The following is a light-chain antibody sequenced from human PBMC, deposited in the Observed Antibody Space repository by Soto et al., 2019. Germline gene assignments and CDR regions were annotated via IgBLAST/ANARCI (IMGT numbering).Light chain of an antibody. Sequence: IQMTQSPSTLSASVGDRVAITCRARQSIGIWLAWYQKKPGKAPRFLIYKASTLQTGVPSRFSGSGSGTEVTLTISSLQPDDFATYYCQQYNDYSWTFGQGTKVEIK. J-gene: IGKJ1*01. V-gene: IGKV1-5*03. CDR1: QSIGIW. CDR2: KAS. CDR3: QQYNDYSWT.